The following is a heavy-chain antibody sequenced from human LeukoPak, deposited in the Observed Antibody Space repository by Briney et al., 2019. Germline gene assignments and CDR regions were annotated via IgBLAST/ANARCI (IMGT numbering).Heavy chain of an antibody. Sequence: GASXXVSCKASGYTFTSYGISWVRQAPGQGLEWMGWISAYNGNTNYAQKLQGRGTMTTDTSTTTAYMELRSLRSDDTAVYYCARQTYYDFWSGYYEFDYWGQGTLVTVSS. CDR1: GYTFTSYG. D-gene: IGHD3-3*01. CDR3: ARQTYYDFWSGYYEFDY. J-gene: IGHJ4*02. V-gene: IGHV1-18*01. CDR2: ISAYNGNT.